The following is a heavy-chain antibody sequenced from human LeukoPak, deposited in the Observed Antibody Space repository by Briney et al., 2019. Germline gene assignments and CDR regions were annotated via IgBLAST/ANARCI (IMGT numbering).Heavy chain of an antibody. CDR1: GGSISSSSYY. CDR3: AGLSSTSPEDAFDI. CDR2: IYYSGST. J-gene: IGHJ3*02. V-gene: IGHV4-39*01. Sequence: PSETLSLTCTVSGGSISSSSYYWGWIRQPPGKGLEWIGSIYYSGSTYYNPSLKSRVTISVDTSKNQFSLKLSSVTAADTAVYYCAGLSSTSPEDAFDIWGQGTMVTVSS. D-gene: IGHD2-2*01.